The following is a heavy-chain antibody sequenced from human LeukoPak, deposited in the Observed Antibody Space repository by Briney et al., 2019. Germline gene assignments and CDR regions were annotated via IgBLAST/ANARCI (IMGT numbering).Heavy chain of an antibody. CDR2: ISSSSSYI. Sequence: GGSLRLSCAASGFTFSSYSMNWVRQAPGKGLEWVSSISSSSSYIYYADSVKGRFTISRDNAKNSLYLQMNSLRAEDTAVYYCARVIGYYYGSGDAFDTWGQGTMVTVSS. J-gene: IGHJ3*02. D-gene: IGHD3-10*01. CDR3: ARVIGYYYGSGDAFDT. CDR1: GFTFSSYS. V-gene: IGHV3-21*01.